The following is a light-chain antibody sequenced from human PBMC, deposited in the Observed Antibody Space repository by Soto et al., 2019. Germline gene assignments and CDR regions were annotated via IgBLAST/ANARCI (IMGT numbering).Light chain of an antibody. CDR3: QQSYSTST. CDR2: AAS. CDR1: QRISSY. J-gene: IGKJ4*01. V-gene: IGKV1-39*01. Sequence: DIQMTQSPSSLSASVGDRGTITCRASQRISSYLNWYQQQPGKAPKLLIYAASSLQSGVPSRFSGSGSGPHFTLTISSLQPEDVATYYCQQSYSTSTFGGGTKVEIK.